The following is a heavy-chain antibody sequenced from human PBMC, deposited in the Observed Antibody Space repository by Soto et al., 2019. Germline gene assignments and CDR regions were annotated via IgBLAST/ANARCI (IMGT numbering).Heavy chain of an antibody. J-gene: IGHJ4*02. Sequence: SLRLSCAASGFTFDDYSMHWGRQAPGKGLEWVSFITWNSGSIGYADSVKGRFTISRDNAKNSLYLQVNSLRAEDTALYYCAKSKRGTYGGLDYWGQGTLVTVSS. V-gene: IGHV3-9*01. CDR2: ITWNSGSI. D-gene: IGHD3-16*01. CDR1: GFTFDDYS. CDR3: AKSKRGTYGGLDY.